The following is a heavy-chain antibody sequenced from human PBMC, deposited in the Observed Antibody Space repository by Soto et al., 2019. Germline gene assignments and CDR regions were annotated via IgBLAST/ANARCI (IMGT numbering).Heavy chain of an antibody. V-gene: IGHV4-4*02. J-gene: IGHJ4*02. CDR1: GGSISTSAW. Sequence: QVQLQESGPGLVKPSETLSLTCAVSGGSISTSAWWSWVRQSPGKGLEWIGDIYHSGGTNYNPSLKSRVTIAVDTSKNPLSLKLSSVTAADTAVYYCAGRTVAVSRSDFWGQGTLVPVS. CDR3: AGRTVAVSRSDF. D-gene: IGHD6-19*01. CDR2: IYHSGGT.